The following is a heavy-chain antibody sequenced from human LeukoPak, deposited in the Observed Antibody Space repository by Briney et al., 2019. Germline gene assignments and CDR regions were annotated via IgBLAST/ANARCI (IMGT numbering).Heavy chain of an antibody. J-gene: IGHJ5*02. V-gene: IGHV1-8*01. CDR1: GYTFTSYH. CDR3: VRDWEWKAARNLFDP. Sequence: GASVKVSCKASGYTFTSYHINWVRQATGQGLEWMGWMNPNSGYTAYAQKFQGRVTMTTDTSTTTAYMELRSLRPDDTAVYYCVRDWEWKAARNLFDPWGQGTRVTVSS. CDR2: MNPNSGYT. D-gene: IGHD6-6*01.